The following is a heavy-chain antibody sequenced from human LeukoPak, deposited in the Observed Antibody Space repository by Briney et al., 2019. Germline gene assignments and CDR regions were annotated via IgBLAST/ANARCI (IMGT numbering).Heavy chain of an antibody. V-gene: IGHV3-23*01. Sequence: TGGSLRLSCAASGFTFSSYAMSWVRQAPGKGLEWVSAISGSGGSTYYADSVKGRFTISRDNSKNTLYLQMNSLRAEDTAVYYCANSYSSSFHYFDYWGQGTLVTVSS. CDR2: ISGSGGST. CDR1: GFTFSSYA. D-gene: IGHD6-6*01. J-gene: IGHJ4*02. CDR3: ANSYSSSFHYFDY.